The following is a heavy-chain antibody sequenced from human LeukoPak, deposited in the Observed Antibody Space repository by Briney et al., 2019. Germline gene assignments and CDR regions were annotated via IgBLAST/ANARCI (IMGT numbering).Heavy chain of an antibody. D-gene: IGHD3-10*01. CDR2: INNDGSST. Sequence: GGSLRLSCAASGFTFSSYWMHWVRQAPGKGLVWVSRINNDGSSTSYADSVKGRFTISRDSAKNTLYLQMNSLRAEDTAVYYCARDWTFTRFSGSHPCAFDVWGQGTMVTVSS. J-gene: IGHJ3*01. CDR1: GFTFSSYW. CDR3: ARDWTFTRFSGSHPCAFDV. V-gene: IGHV3-74*01.